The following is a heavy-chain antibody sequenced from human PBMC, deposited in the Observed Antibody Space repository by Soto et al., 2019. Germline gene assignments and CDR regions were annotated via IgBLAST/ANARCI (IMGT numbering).Heavy chain of an antibody. CDR2: ISAFNGNT. CDR1: GYTFTSYG. D-gene: IGHD2-2*01. Sequence: ASVKVSCKASGYTFTSYGISWVRQAPGQGLELMGWISAFNGNTNYAQKLQGRVTMTTDTSTSTAYMELRSLRSDDTAVFYCARVFGCSSTSCHYYYYMDVWGKGTTVTVSS. V-gene: IGHV1-18*01. CDR3: ARVFGCSSTSCHYYYYMDV. J-gene: IGHJ6*03.